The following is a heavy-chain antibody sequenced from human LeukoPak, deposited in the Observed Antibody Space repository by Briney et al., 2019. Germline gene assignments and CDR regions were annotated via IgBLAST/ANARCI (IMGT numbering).Heavy chain of an antibody. CDR3: ARGVLPGAFDI. V-gene: IGHV4-59*01. J-gene: IGHJ3*02. D-gene: IGHD6-6*01. CDR1: GGSINSYY. Sequence: SETLSLTCTVSGGSINSYYWSWIRQPPGKGLEWIGYIYYSGSTNYNPSLKSRVTISVDTSKNQFSLKLSSVTAADTAVYYCARGVLPGAFDIWGQGTMVTVSS. CDR2: IYYSGST.